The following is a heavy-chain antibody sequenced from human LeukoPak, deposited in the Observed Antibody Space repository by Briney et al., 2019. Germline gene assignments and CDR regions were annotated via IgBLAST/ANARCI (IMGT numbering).Heavy chain of an antibody. D-gene: IGHD3-16*01. CDR1: GGSMKSYY. Sequence: SETLSLTCTVSGGSMKSYYWNWIRQPPGKGLEWIGYIYYSGSTNYNPSLKSRVTISVDTSENQFSLKLTSVTAADTAIYYCARVGGMLTINNEAFDIWGQGTVVTVS. J-gene: IGHJ3*02. V-gene: IGHV4-59*01. CDR3: ARVGGMLTINNEAFDI. CDR2: IYYSGST.